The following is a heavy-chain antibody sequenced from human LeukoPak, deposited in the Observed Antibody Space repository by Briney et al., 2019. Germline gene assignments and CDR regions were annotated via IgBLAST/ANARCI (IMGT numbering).Heavy chain of an antibody. J-gene: IGHJ4*02. CDR1: GYTFTGYY. CDR3: ARGYCSSTSCRYRDDY. V-gene: IGHV1-2*06. Sequence: ASVKVSRKASGYTFTGYYMHWVRQAPGQGLEWMGRINPNSGGTNYAQKFQGRVTMTRDTSISTAYMELSRLRSDDTAVYYCARGYCSSTSCRYRDDYWGQGTLVTVSS. CDR2: INPNSGGT. D-gene: IGHD2-2*01.